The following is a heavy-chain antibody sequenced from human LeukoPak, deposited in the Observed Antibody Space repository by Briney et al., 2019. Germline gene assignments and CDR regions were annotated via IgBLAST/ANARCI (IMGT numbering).Heavy chain of an antibody. CDR1: GYTFTGYY. J-gene: IGHJ4*02. D-gene: IGHD2-2*01. V-gene: IGHV1-2*02. Sequence: GASVKVSCKASGYTFTGYYMHWVRQAPGQGLEWMGWINPNSGGTNYAQKFQGRVTMTRDTSISTAYMELSRLRSDDTAVYYCASGTVVVPSHSGFDYWRPGTLVTVSS. CDR2: INPNSGGT. CDR3: ASGTVVVPSHSGFDY.